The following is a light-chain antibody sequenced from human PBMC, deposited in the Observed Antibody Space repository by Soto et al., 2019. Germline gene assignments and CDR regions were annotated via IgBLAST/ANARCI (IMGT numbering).Light chain of an antibody. J-gene: IGKJ1*01. CDR3: QQYNSYSWT. CDR1: QSISSW. Sequence: DIQMTQSPSTLSASVGDRFTITCRASQSISSWLAWYQQKPGKAPKLLIYKASSLESGVPSRFSGSGSGTEFPPTISSLQPDDFATYYCQQYNSYSWTFGQGTKVDIK. V-gene: IGKV1-5*03. CDR2: KAS.